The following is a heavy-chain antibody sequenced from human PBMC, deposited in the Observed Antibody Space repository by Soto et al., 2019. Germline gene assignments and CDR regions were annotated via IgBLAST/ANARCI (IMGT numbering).Heavy chain of an antibody. D-gene: IGHD2-8*01. V-gene: IGHV3-15*01. Sequence: VGSLRLSCATSGFTFSNAWMAWVRQAPGKGLEWVGRIKSIADGGTTNYAAPVKGRFSISRHDSENTLYLQMNSLRVEDTGIYYCHTPHGRNAFDIWGPGTVVPVSS. CDR1: GFTFSNAW. J-gene: IGHJ3*02. CDR2: IKSIADGGTT. CDR3: HTPHGRNAFDI.